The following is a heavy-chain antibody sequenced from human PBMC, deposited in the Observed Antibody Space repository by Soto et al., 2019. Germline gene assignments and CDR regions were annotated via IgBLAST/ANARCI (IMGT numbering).Heavy chain of an antibody. CDR1: GFTFNTYW. Sequence: EVQLVESGGGLVQPGGSLRLSCAASGFTFNTYWMHWIRQAPGKGQEWVSRINSDASHTYYADSVKGRFTISRDNAKNTLHLEINILRADDTAVYYCARDGHSFTATCDGGRFNPCGQGTLVAVTS. CDR2: INSDASHT. J-gene: IGHJ5*02. CDR3: ARDGHSFTATCDGGRFNP. D-gene: IGHD1-26*01. V-gene: IGHV3-74*01.